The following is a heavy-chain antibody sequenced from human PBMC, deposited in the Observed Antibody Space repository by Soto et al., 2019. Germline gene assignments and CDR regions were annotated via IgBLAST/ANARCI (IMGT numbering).Heavy chain of an antibody. CDR1: GGSISSYY. CDR3: ARDKYYDFWYGPGVGFEI. V-gene: IGHV4-59*01. CDR2: IYYSGST. Sequence: PSETLSLTCTVSGGSISSYYWSWIRQPPGKGLEWIGYIYYSGSTNYNPSLKSRVTISVDTSKNQFSLKLSSVTAADTAVYYCARDKYYDFWYGPGVGFEIWGQGTMVTVSS. D-gene: IGHD3-3*01. J-gene: IGHJ3*02.